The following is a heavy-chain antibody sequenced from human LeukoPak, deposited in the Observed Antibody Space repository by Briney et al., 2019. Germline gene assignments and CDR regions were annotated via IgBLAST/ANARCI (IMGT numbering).Heavy chain of an antibody. CDR1: GGSFSGYY. D-gene: IGHD2-15*01. CDR2: INHSGST. Sequence: SETLSLTCAVYGGSFSGYYWSWIRQPPGKGLERIGEINHSGSTNYNPSLKSRVTISVDTSKNQFSLKLSSVTAADTAVYYCARGPLGYCSGGSCYSRGSWFDPWGQGTLVTVSS. CDR3: ARGPLGYCSGGSCYSRGSWFDP. J-gene: IGHJ5*02. V-gene: IGHV4-34*01.